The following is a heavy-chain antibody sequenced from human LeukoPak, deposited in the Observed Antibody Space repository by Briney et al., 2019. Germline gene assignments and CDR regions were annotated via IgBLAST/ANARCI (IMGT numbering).Heavy chain of an antibody. Sequence: SETLSLTCTVSGDSISSSLYYWVWIRQPPGKGLEWIGSIYYTGSSYYTPSLKSRVTISVDTSKNQFSLKLSSVTAADTAVYYCARQLDYWGQGTLVTVSS. V-gene: IGHV4-39*01. CDR2: IYYTGSS. CDR3: ARQLDY. CDR1: GDSISSSLYY. J-gene: IGHJ4*02.